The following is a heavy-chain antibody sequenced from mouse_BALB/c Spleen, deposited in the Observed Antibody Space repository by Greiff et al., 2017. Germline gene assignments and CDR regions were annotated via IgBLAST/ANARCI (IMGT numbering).Heavy chain of an antibody. J-gene: IGHJ3*01. CDR1: GYAFSSYW. CDR3: ARRGSSSWFAY. V-gene: IGHV1-80*01. CDR2: IYPGDGDT. Sequence: QVQLQQSGAELVRPGSSVKISCKASGYAFSSYWMNWVKPRPGQGLEWIGQIYPGDGDTNYNGKFKGKATLTADKSSSTAYMQLSSLTSEDSAVYFCARRGSSSWFAYWGQGTLVTVSA.